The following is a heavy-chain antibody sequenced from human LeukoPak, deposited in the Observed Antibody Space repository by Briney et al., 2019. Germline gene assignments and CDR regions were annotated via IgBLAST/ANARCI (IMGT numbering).Heavy chain of an antibody. Sequence: PGGSLRLSCVASGFTFSSYAMSWVRQAPGKGLEWVSGISGGGGMTYSADSVKGRFTISRDNSKNTLYLQMNRLRAEDTAIYYCTKDALISYRGAWSHSDYWGQGTLVTVSS. CDR2: ISGGGGMT. J-gene: IGHJ4*02. CDR1: GFTFSSYA. V-gene: IGHV3-23*01. D-gene: IGHD2-2*01. CDR3: TKDALISYRGAWSHSDY.